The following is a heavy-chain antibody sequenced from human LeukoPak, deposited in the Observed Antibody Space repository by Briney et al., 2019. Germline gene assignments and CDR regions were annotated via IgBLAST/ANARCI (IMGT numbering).Heavy chain of an antibody. V-gene: IGHV7-4-1*02. CDR3: ARSQITMIVVTPYYYYYMDV. Sequence: ASVKVSCKASGYTFTSYAMNWVRQAPGQGLEWMGWINTNTGNPTYAQGFTGRFVFSLDTSVSTAYLQISSLKAEDTAVYYCARSQITMIVVTPYYYYYMDVWGKGTTVTVSS. CDR2: INTNTGNP. D-gene: IGHD3-22*01. J-gene: IGHJ6*03. CDR1: GYTFTSYA.